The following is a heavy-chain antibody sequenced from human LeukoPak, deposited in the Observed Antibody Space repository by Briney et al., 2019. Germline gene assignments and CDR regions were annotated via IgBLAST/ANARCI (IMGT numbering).Heavy chain of an antibody. V-gene: IGHV1-69*04. Sequence: SVKVSCKASGGTFSSYAISWVRQAPGQGLEWMGRIIPIFDIANYAQKFQGRVTITADKSTSTAYMELSSLRSEDTAVYYCARGPGRKGIAYCGDDCYSFDYWGQGTLVTVSS. CDR3: ARGPGRKGIAYCGDDCYSFDY. J-gene: IGHJ4*02. CDR2: IIPIFDIA. D-gene: IGHD2-21*02. CDR1: GGTFSSYA.